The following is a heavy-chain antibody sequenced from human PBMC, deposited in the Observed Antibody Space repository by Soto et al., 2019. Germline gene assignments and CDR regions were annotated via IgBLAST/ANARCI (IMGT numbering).Heavy chain of an antibody. CDR3: ARMRGTMVRGDYYGMDV. CDR1: GCSISSSSYY. J-gene: IGHJ6*02. V-gene: IGHV4-39*01. Sequence: SETLSLTCTVSGCSISSSSYYWGWIRQPPGKGLEWIGSIYYSGSTYYNPSLKSRVTISVDTSKNQFSLKLSSVTAADTAVYYCARMRGTMVRGDYYGMDVWGQGTTVTVSS. D-gene: IGHD3-10*01. CDR2: IYYSGST.